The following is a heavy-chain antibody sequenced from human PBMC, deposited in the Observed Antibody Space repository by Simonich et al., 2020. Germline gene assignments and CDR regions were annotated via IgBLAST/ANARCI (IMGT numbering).Heavy chain of an antibody. J-gene: IGHJ6*03. V-gene: IGHV1-2*02. CDR2: INPNSGGK. CDR1: GYTFTGYY. CDR3: ARVPPTSGSYYYYYYYMDV. D-gene: IGHD1-26*01. Sequence: QVQLVQSGAEVKKPGASVKVSCKASGYTFTGYYMHWVRQAPGQGLEWIGWINPNSGGKNYAQKFQGRVTMTRDTSISTDYMELSRLRSDDTAVYYCARVPPTSGSYYYYYYYMDVWGKGTTVTVSS.